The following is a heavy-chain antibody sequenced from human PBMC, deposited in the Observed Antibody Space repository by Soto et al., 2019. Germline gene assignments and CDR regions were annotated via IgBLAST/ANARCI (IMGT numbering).Heavy chain of an antibody. J-gene: IGHJ1*01. V-gene: IGHV1-18*01. CDR1: GYTFTSYG. D-gene: IGHD3-22*01. CDR2: ISAYNGNT. CDR3: ARELDYYDSSGMVFQH. Sequence: ASVKVSCKASGYTFTSYGISWVRQAPGQGLEWMGWISAYNGNTNYAQKLQGRVTMTTDTSTSTAYMELRSLRSDDAAVYYCARELDYYDSSGMVFQHWGQGTLVTVSS.